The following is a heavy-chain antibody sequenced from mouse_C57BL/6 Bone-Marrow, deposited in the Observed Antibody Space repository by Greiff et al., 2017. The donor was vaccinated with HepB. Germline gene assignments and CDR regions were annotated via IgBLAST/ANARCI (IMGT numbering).Heavy chain of an antibody. CDR2: IYPGDGDT. D-gene: IGHD1-1*01. V-gene: IGHV1-82*01. CDR1: GYAFSSSW. Sequence: VQLQESGPELVKPGASVKISCKASGYAFSSSWMNWVKQRPGKGLEWIGRIYPGDGDTNYNWKFKGKATLTADKSSSTAYMQLSSLTSEDSAVYFCARRDYGSSPYFDVWGTGTTVTVSS. CDR3: ARRDYGSSPYFDV. J-gene: IGHJ1*03.